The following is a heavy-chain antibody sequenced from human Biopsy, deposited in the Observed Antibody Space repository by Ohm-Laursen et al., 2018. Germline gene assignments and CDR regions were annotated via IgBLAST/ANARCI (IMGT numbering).Heavy chain of an antibody. D-gene: IGHD3-10*01. CDR3: ASGDIGGIGLDV. J-gene: IGHJ6*02. CDR2: IIPILGTV. V-gene: IGHV1-69*04. CDR1: GDTFTTSA. Sequence: SVKVSCKPSGDTFTTSAISWVRQVPGQGLDWMGRIIPILGTVDYGQNFQGRVTIRADTSATFLELTSLRYDDTAVYYCASGDIGGIGLDVWGLGTTVTVSS.